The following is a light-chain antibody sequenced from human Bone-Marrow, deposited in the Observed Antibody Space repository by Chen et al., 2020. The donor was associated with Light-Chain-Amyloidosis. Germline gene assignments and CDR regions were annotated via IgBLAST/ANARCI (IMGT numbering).Light chain of an antibody. CDR3: QQFLCPPFT. V-gene: IGKV4-1*01. CDR1: QSVFYASNNRDY. Sequence: DIVMTQCPDFLALSLGERFTINCKSSQSVFYASNNRDYLAWYHHRPGHSPKLLIYWVSTRESGVPDRFNGSGSGTDFTLTISCLQAEDVGIYFCQQFLCPPFTFGGGTKLVVK. J-gene: IGKJ4*01. CDR2: WVS.